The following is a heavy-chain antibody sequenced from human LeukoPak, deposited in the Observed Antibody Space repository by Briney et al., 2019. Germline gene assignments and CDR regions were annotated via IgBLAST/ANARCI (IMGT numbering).Heavy chain of an antibody. CDR2: IYYSGST. CDR3: ARVAPSGYSSGWYLDY. J-gene: IGHJ4*02. V-gene: IGHV4-59*01. Sequence: SETLSLTCTVSGGSISSYYWSWIRQPPGKGLEWIGYIYYSGSTNYNPSLKSRVTISVDTSKNQFSLKLSSVTAADTAVYYCARVAPSGYSSGWYLDYWGQGTLVTVSS. D-gene: IGHD6-19*01. CDR1: GGSISSYY.